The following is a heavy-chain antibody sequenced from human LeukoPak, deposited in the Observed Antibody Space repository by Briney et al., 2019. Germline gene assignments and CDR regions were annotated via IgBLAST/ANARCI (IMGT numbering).Heavy chain of an antibody. Sequence: SQTLSLTCAISGDSVSANNAAWNWIRQSPSRGLEWLGRTYYRSKWYTAYAVSVKSRITINSDTSKNQSSLHLNSVTPEDTAVYYCARASELPEYYFDYWGQGTLVTVSS. CDR3: ARASELPEYYFDY. V-gene: IGHV6-1*01. D-gene: IGHD1-26*01. J-gene: IGHJ4*02. CDR2: TYYRSKWYT. CDR1: GDSVSANNAA.